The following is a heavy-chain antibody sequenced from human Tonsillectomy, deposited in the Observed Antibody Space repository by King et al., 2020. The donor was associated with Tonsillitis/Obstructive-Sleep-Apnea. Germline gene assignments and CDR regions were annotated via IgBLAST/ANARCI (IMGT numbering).Heavy chain of an antibody. CDR3: ARDRGQRGAKYYFDF. Sequence: EVQLVESGGGLVKPGGSLRLSCAASGFTFSYYSLNWVRQAPGKGLEWVASISDTGTYIYYADSVVGRFTISRDNAENSLFLQMNNLRAEDTALYFCARDRGQRGAKYYFDFWGQGALATVSS. J-gene: IGHJ4*02. CDR2: ISDTGTYI. CDR1: GFTFSYYS. V-gene: IGHV3-21*01.